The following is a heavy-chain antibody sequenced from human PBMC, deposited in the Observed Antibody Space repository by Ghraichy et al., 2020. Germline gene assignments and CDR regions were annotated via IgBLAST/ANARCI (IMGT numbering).Heavy chain of an antibody. V-gene: IGHV3-53*01. D-gene: IGHD2-2*01. Sequence: GESLNISCAASGFTVSSNYMSWVRQAPGKGLEWVSVIYSGGSTYYADSVKGRFTISRDNSKNTLYLQMNSLRAEDTAVYYCARGMYQLPYWGQGTLVTVSS. J-gene: IGHJ4*02. CDR1: GFTVSSNY. CDR2: IYSGGST. CDR3: ARGMYQLPY.